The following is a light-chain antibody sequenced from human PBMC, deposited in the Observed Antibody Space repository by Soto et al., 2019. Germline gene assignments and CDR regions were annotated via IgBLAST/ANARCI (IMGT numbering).Light chain of an antibody. J-gene: IGKJ4*01. V-gene: IGKV3-11*01. CDR2: DAS. CDR3: QEGTYWSA. CDR1: QSVSGS. Sequence: EIVLTQSPAILSLSPGEKATLSCRASQSVSGSLGWYQQKPGQAPRLIIYDASVRTTGIPARFSSSGSGTDLPLTISSLEPEDFAVYYCQEGTYWSAFGGGTKVEIK.